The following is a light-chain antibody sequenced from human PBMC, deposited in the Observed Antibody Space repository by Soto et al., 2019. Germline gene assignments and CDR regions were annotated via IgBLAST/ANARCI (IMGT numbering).Light chain of an antibody. Sequence: EIVLTQSSATLSLSPGERATLSCRASQSVSNYLAWYQQKPGQAPRLLIYDASNRATGIPARFSGSGSGTDFTLTISSLEPEDFAVYYCQQRSNWPPRFTFGPGTKVDIK. CDR1: QSVSNY. V-gene: IGKV3-11*01. J-gene: IGKJ3*01. CDR2: DAS. CDR3: QQRSNWPPRFT.